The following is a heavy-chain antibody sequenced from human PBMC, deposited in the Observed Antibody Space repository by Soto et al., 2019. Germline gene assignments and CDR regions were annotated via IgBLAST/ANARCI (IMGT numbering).Heavy chain of an antibody. D-gene: IGHD5-18*01. Sequence: PGGYLRLSCAASGFTFSDYYMSWIRQAPGKGLEWVSYISSSSSYTNYADSVKGRFTISRDNAKNSLYLQMNSLRAEDTAVYYCARVVDTAMDWFDPWGQGTLVTVSS. CDR1: GFTFSDYY. J-gene: IGHJ5*02. V-gene: IGHV3-11*06. CDR3: ARVVDTAMDWFDP. CDR2: ISSSSSYT.